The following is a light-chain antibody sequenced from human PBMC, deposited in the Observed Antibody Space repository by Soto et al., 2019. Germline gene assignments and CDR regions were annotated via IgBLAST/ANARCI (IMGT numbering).Light chain of an antibody. CDR3: QQSSNIPYT. V-gene: IGKV1-39*01. CDR1: QTISSY. J-gene: IGKJ2*01. CDR2: AAS. Sequence: DIQMTQSPSSLSASVGDRVTITCRASQTISSYLNWYQQSPGKAPKLLIYAASSLQSGVTSRFSGSGSGTEFTLTISSLQPEDFATYYCQQSSNIPYTFGQGTKLEIK.